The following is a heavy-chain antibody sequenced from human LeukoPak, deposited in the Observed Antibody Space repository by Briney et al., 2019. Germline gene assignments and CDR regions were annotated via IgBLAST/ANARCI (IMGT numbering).Heavy chain of an antibody. Sequence: LSGGSLRLSCAASGFTFSNYAMSWVRQAPGKRLEWVSAITGSGGNTYYADSVKGRFTISRDNSKNTVFLQMNSLRAEDTAVYYCAKWGDYDVLTGYYVSDYWGQGTLVTVSS. D-gene: IGHD3-9*01. V-gene: IGHV3-23*01. CDR3: AKWGDYDVLTGYYVSDY. CDR1: GFTFSNYA. CDR2: ITGSGGNT. J-gene: IGHJ4*02.